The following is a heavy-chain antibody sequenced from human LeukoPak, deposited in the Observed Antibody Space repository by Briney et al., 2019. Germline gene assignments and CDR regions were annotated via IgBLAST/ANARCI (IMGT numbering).Heavy chain of an antibody. J-gene: IGHJ6*03. CDR1: GFTFSSYG. CDR2: IRYDESDV. V-gene: IGHV3-30*02. CDR3: AKGPSYYYYYYMDV. Sequence: GGSLRLSCAASGFTFSSYGMHWVRQAPGKGLEWVAFIRYDESDVYYADSVRGRFTISRDDSKNTLYLQMNSLRAEDTAVYYCAKGPSYYYYYYMDVWGEGTTVTISS.